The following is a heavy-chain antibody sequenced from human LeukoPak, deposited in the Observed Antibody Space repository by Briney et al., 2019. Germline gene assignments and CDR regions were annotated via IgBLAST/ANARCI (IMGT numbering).Heavy chain of an antibody. CDR2: IKQDGSEK. D-gene: IGHD3-22*01. V-gene: IGHV3-7*01. Sequence: GGSLRLSCAASGFTFSGYWMSWVRQAPGKGLEWVANIKQDGSEKYYVDSVKGRFTISRDNAKNSLYQQMNSLRAEDTAEYYGARVLGDSSGYYYYFDYWGQGTLVTVSS. J-gene: IGHJ4*02. CDR3: ARVLGDSSGYYYYFDY. CDR1: GFTFSGYW.